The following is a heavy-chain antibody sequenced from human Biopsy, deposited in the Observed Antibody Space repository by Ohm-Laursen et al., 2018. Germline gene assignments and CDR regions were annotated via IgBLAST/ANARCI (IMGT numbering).Heavy chain of an antibody. CDR2: VYFTGST. CDR3: ARDRRGDSYMDV. CDR1: GDSIRSYY. D-gene: IGHD2-15*01. J-gene: IGHJ6*02. V-gene: IGHV4-59*01. Sequence: TLSLTCTVSGDSIRSYYWSWIRQTPEKGLEWIGHVYFTGSTNFNPSLKSRVTISVDTSRVRFPLTLSSVTAADTAIYYCARDRRGDSYMDVWGQGTTVTVSS.